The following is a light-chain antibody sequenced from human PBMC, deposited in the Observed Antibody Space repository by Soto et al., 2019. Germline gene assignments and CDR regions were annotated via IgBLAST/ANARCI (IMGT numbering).Light chain of an antibody. Sequence: DIQLTQSPSSLSASVGDRVTITCRASQGISNSLAWYLQKSGKVPKLLIYGASTLQSGVPFRFSGSMSGTDFSLTISSLQPEDVATDFCQKYDSAPTFGPGTKVEI. CDR2: GAS. CDR3: QKYDSAPT. CDR1: QGISNS. J-gene: IGKJ1*01. V-gene: IGKV1-27*01.